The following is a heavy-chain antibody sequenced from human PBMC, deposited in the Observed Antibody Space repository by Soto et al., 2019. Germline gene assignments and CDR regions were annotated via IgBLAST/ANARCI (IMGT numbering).Heavy chain of an antibody. J-gene: IGHJ3*01. D-gene: IGHD6-19*01. V-gene: IGHV3-66*01. CDR2: IYSGGNT. CDR1: GLTVSSKS. Sequence: EVQLVESGGGLVQPGGSLRLSCAASGLTVSSKSMSWVRQPPGKGLEWVSVIYSGGNTYYSDSVQGRFPISRDNSQNTLYPQMNSLRAEGTAVYYWARGGSVDAFEVLGQGTTVTLSS. CDR3: ARGGSVDAFEV.